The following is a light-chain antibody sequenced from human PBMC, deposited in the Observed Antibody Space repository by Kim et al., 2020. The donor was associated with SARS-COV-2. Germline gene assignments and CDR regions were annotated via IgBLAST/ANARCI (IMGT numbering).Light chain of an antibody. CDR1: SSNIGSNT. Sequence: GQRVTISCSGSSSNIGSNTVNWYQQRPGTAPKFLIYSNDQRPSGVPHRFSGSKSGTSASLAISGLQSEDEADYYCAAWDDSLNGWVIGGGTKLTVL. J-gene: IGLJ3*02. CDR2: SND. V-gene: IGLV1-44*01. CDR3: AAWDDSLNGWV.